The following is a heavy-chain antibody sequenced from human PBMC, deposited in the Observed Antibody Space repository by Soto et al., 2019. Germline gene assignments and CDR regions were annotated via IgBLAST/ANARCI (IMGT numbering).Heavy chain of an antibody. V-gene: IGHV3-30*18. CDR3: AKGSPTGWYFFDY. Sequence: PGGSLRLSCAASGFTFSDYAMHWVRQAPGKGLEWVAVVSHDGRNTHYADSVKGRFTISRDNSKNTLFLQLNSLRAEDTAIYYCAKGSPTGWYFFDYWGQGTLVTVSS. J-gene: IGHJ4*02. D-gene: IGHD6-19*01. CDR1: GFTFSDYA. CDR2: VSHDGRNT.